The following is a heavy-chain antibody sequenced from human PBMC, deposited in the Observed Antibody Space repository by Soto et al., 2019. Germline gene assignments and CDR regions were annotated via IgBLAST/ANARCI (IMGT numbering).Heavy chain of an antibody. CDR1: GGSISSSNW. CDR2: IYHSGST. Sequence: SETLSLTCAVSGGSISSSNWWSWVRQPPGKGLEWIGEIYHSGSTNYNPSLKSRVTISVDKSKNQFSLKLSSVTAADTAVYYCARDLHGGAADGTGYWGQGTLVTVSS. CDR3: ARDLHGGAADGTGY. D-gene: IGHD6-13*01. J-gene: IGHJ4*02. V-gene: IGHV4-4*02.